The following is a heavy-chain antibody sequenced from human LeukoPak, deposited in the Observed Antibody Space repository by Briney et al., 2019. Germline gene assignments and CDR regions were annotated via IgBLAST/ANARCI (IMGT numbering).Heavy chain of an antibody. D-gene: IGHD1-1*01. CDR2: ISYDGSNK. CDR1: GFTFSSYG. V-gene: IGHV3-30*18. J-gene: IGHJ4*02. CDR3: AKVLLGNAGYFDY. Sequence: GGSLRLSCAASGFTFSSYGMHWVRQAPGKGLEWVAVISYDGSNKYYADSVKGRFTISRDNSKNTLYLQMNSLRAEDTAVYYCAKVLLGNAGYFDYWGQGTLVTVSS.